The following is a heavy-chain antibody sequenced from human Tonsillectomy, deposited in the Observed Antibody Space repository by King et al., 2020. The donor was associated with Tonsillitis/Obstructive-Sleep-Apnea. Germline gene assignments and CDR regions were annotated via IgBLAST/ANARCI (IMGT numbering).Heavy chain of an antibody. J-gene: IGHJ5*02. D-gene: IGHD2-15*01. Sequence: VQLPQWGAGLLKPSETLSLTCAVYGGSFSGYYWNWIRQPPGKGLEWIGEINHIGGTNYNPSLKSRVAISVDTSKNQFSLKLSSVTAADTAVYYCARGRDMVVVVTNNWFDPWGQGTLVTVSS. CDR1: GGSFSGYY. CDR3: ARGRDMVVVVTNNWFDP. CDR2: INHIGGT. V-gene: IGHV4-34*01.